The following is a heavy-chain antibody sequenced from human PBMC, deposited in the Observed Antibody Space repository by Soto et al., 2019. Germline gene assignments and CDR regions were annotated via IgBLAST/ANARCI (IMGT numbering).Heavy chain of an antibody. J-gene: IGHJ6*02. CDR3: ARTTVEYSSSSSAYYYGMDV. CDR1: GYSFTSYW. Sequence: GESLKISCKGSGYSFTSYWIGWVRQMPGKGLEWMGIIYPGDSDTRYSPSFQGQVTISADKSISTAYLQWSSLKASDTAMYYFARTTVEYSSSSSAYYYGMDVWGQGTTVTVSS. V-gene: IGHV5-51*01. CDR2: IYPGDSDT. D-gene: IGHD6-6*01.